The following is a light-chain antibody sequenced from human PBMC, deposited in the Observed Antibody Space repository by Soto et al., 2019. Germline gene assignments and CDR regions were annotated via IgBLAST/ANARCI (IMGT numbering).Light chain of an antibody. CDR2: DTS. CDR1: QGIGDT. CDR3: QPYNSYSHA. Sequence: SQSPATLSVSPGDGATLSCRASQGIGDTLAWYQHKPGQTPRLLIYDTSTMDTGVPTRFSGSRSGAEFTLTISSLQSEDFAVYYCQPYNSYSHAFGGGTKVDIK. J-gene: IGKJ4*01. V-gene: IGKV3-15*01.